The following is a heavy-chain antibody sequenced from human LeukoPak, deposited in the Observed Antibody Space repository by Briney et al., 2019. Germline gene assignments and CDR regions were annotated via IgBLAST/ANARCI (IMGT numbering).Heavy chain of an antibody. Sequence: GGSLRLSCAASGFTFSSYSMTWVRQAPGKGLEWVSSISSSSSYIYYADSVKGRFTISRDNAKNSLYLQMNSLRAEDTAVYYCARDDNYYGSGSYYNRFDYWGQGTLVTVSS. J-gene: IGHJ4*02. CDR1: GFTFSSYS. V-gene: IGHV3-21*01. CDR2: ISSSSSYI. CDR3: ARDDNYYGSGSYYNRFDY. D-gene: IGHD3-10*01.